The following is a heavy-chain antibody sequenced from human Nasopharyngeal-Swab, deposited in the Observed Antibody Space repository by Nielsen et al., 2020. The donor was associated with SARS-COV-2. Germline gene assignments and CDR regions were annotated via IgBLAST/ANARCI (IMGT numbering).Heavy chain of an antibody. D-gene: IGHD4-11*01. Sequence: VRQAPGKGLEWVSYISSSSSTIYYADSAKGRFTISRDNAKNSLYLQMNSLRAEDTAVYYCASTRINHDYPGGGYYGMDVWGQGTTVTVSS. V-gene: IGHV3-48*04. J-gene: IGHJ6*02. CDR2: ISSSSSTI. CDR3: ASTRINHDYPGGGYYGMDV.